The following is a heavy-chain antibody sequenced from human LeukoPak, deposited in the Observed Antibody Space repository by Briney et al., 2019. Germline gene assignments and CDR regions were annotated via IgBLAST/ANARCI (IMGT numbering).Heavy chain of an antibody. Sequence: ASVKVSCKVSGYTFTIYDINWVREATGQGLEWMGWMNPNSDNTGYAQKFQGRATITWNTTTSTAYMELSSLRSEDPAVYYCARGLYHGWNLWFDAWGQGTLVTVSS. CDR3: ARGLYHGWNLWFDA. CDR2: MNPNSDNT. CDR1: GYTFTIYD. V-gene: IGHV1-8*03. D-gene: IGHD1-7*01. J-gene: IGHJ5*02.